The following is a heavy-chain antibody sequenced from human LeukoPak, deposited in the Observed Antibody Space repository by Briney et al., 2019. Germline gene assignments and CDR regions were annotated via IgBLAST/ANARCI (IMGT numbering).Heavy chain of an antibody. J-gene: IGHJ4*02. CDR1: GYSISSGYY. Sequence: MSSETLYLTCAVSGYSISSGYYWGWIRQPPGKGLEWIGSIYHSGSTSYKPSLKSRVTISVDTSKNQFSLKLSSVTAADTAVYYCARNSSGIHFDYWGQGTLVTVSS. CDR2: IYHSGST. V-gene: IGHV4-38-2*01. D-gene: IGHD3-22*01. CDR3: ARNSSGIHFDY.